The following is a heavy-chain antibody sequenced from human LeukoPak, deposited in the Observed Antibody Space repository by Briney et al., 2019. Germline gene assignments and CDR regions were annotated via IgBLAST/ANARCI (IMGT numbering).Heavy chain of an antibody. D-gene: IGHD6-13*01. V-gene: IGHV3-23*01. CDR2: ISGSGGST. Sequence: GGSLRLSCAASGFTFSSYAMSWVRQAPGKGREWVSAISGSGGSTYYADSVKGRFTISRDNSKNTLYMQMNSLRAEDTAVYYCAKDLSGSWPPRPYDYWGQGTLVTVSS. CDR1: GFTFSSYA. J-gene: IGHJ4*02. CDR3: AKDLSGSWPPRPYDY.